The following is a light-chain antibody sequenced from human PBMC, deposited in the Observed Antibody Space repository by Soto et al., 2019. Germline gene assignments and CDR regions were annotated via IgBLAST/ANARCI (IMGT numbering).Light chain of an antibody. Sequence: EMVLTQSPASLAVSQGERATLSCRASQTVSSNLAWYQQKPGQAPRLVIYAVSTRATGIPARFRGSGSGTEFTLTISSVQSEDFGVYFCQQHNNWPPWTFGQGTKV. CDR3: QQHNNWPPWT. CDR1: QTVSSN. V-gene: IGKV3-15*01. CDR2: AVS. J-gene: IGKJ1*01.